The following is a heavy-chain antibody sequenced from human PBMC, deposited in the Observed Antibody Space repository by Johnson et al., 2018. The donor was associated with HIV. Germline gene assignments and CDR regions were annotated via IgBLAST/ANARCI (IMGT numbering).Heavy chain of an antibody. J-gene: IGHJ3*02. V-gene: IGHV3-30*04. CDR1: GFTFSRYA. D-gene: IGHD1-26*01. CDR2: ISYDGSNK. Sequence: QVQLVESGGGVVQPGRSLRVSCAASGFTFSRYAMHWVRQAPGKGPEWVAVISYDGSNKYYVDSVKGRFTVSRDSAKNSLYLQMNSLRAEDTAVYYCARDRGYLDAFDIWGQGTMVTVSS. CDR3: ARDRGYLDAFDI.